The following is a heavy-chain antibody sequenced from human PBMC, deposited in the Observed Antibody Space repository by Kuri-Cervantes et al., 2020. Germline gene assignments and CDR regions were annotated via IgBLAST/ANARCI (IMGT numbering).Heavy chain of an antibody. D-gene: IGHD6-19*01. CDR3: ASSQWLVHWFDP. Sequence: SETLSLTCTVSGGSISSYYWSWIRQPPGKGLEWIGYIYYSGSTNYNPSLKSRVTISVDTSKNQFSLKLSSVTAADTAVYYCASSQWLVHWFDPWGQGTLVTVSS. V-gene: IGHV4-59*01. CDR1: GGSISSYY. J-gene: IGHJ5*02. CDR2: IYYSGST.